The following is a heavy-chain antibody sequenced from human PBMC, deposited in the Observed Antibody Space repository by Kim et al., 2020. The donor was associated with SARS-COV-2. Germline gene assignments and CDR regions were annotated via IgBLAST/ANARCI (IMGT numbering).Heavy chain of an antibody. V-gene: IGHV5-51*01. D-gene: IGHD1-1*01. Sequence: GESLKISCRGSGYNFNNYWIGWVRQMPGKGLEWMGIFYPGDSDTRYSPSFQGQVTISADKSTSTAYLQWSSLKASDTAMYYCARSGLEDFDRQYDAFDIWGQGTMVTVSS. CDR1: GYNFNNYW. CDR3: ARSGLEDFDRQYDAFDI. CDR2: FYPGDSDT. J-gene: IGHJ3*02.